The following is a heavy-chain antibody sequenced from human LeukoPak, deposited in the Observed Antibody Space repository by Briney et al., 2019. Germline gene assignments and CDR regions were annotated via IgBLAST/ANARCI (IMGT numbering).Heavy chain of an antibody. J-gene: IGHJ4*02. V-gene: IGHV4-59*01. CDR3: ARGYYGDHFDY. D-gene: IGHD4-17*01. CDR2: IYYSGST. CDR1: GGSISSYY. Sequence: PSETLSLTCTVSGGSISSYYWSWIRQPPGKGLEWIGYIYYSGSTNYNPPLKSRVTISVDTSKNQFSLKLSSVTAADTAVYYCARGYYGDHFDYWGQGTLVTVSS.